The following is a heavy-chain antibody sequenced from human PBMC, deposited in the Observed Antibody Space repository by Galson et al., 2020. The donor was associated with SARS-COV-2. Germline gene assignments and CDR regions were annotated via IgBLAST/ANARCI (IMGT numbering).Heavy chain of an antibody. Sequence: SVKVSCKASGGAFSNFAIRWVRQAPGQGLEWMGGIIPMFGEANYAQKFQGSVTITADESTSTAYMELSRLRSEDTAVYYCARGIYSDGSDYFWSARDHGMDVWGQGTTVTVSS. CDR2: IIPMFGEA. CDR1: GGAFSNFA. V-gene: IGHV1-69*13. J-gene: IGHJ6*02. CDR3: ARGIYSDGSDYFWSARDHGMDV. D-gene: IGHD3-22*01.